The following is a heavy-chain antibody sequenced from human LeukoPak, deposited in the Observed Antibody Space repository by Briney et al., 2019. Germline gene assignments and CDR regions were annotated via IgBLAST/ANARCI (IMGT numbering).Heavy chain of an antibody. CDR1: GGSISSYY. J-gene: IGHJ4*02. Sequence: PSETLSLTCTVSGGSISSYYWSWIRQPPGKGLEWIGYIYYSGSTYYNPSLKSRVTISVDTSKNQFSLKLSSVTAADTAVYYCARAPHYYGSGAFDYWGQGTLVTVSS. CDR3: ARAPHYYGSGAFDY. V-gene: IGHV4-59*12. D-gene: IGHD3-10*01. CDR2: IYYSGST.